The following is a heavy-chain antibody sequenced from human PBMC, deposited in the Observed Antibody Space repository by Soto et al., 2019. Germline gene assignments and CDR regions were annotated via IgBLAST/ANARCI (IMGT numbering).Heavy chain of an antibody. D-gene: IGHD2-2*01. Sequence: EVQLVESGGGLVQPGGSLRLSCVASGFTFSSSEMYWVRQAPGKGLEWVSYIHPAGQPIFFADSVKGRFTISRENAKKSVYLQMNSLRAEDTAVYYCARRGSTWGQGTMVTVSS. CDR1: GFTFSSSE. J-gene: IGHJ3*01. CDR3: ARRGST. V-gene: IGHV3-48*03. CDR2: IHPAGQPI.